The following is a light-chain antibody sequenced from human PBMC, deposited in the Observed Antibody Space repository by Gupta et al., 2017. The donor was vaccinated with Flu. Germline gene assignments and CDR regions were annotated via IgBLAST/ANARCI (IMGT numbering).Light chain of an antibody. CDR3: QQYYNLLTHT. J-gene: IGKJ2*01. V-gene: IGKV1-33*01. Sequence: DIQMTQSPSSLSASVGDRVTITCQASQDISNYLNWYQQKPGKAPKLLIYDASNLETGVPSRFSGSGSGTDFTFTISSLQPEDIATYYCQQYYNLLTHTFGQGTKLEIK. CDR1: QDISNY. CDR2: DAS.